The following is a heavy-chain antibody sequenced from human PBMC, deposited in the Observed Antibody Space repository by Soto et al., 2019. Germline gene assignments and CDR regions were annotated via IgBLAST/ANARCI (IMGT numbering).Heavy chain of an antibody. CDR1: GFTFSSYW. V-gene: IGHV3-74*01. Sequence: EVQLVESGGNLVQPGGSLRLSCAASGFTFSSYWIHWVRQPPGKGLLWVSRINTDGSTTNYADSVKGRFTISRDNAKNTLYLQLNSLRAEDTAGYYCARGASGNYYLDYWGQGALVTISS. CDR3: ARGASGNYYLDY. D-gene: IGHD3-10*01. J-gene: IGHJ4*02. CDR2: INTDGSTT.